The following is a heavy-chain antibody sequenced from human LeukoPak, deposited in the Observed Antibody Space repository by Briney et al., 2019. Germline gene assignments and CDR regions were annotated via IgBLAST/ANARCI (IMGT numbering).Heavy chain of an antibody. CDR3: ARRRVRNWFDP. CDR2: INHSGST. V-gene: IGHV4-34*01. CDR1: GGSFSGYY. J-gene: IGHJ5*02. D-gene: IGHD6-19*01. Sequence: SETLSLTCAVYGGSFSGYYWSWIRQLPGKGLEWIGEINHSGSTNYNPSLKSRVTISVDTSKNQFSLKLSSVTAADTAVYYCARRRVRNWFDPWGQGTLVTVSS.